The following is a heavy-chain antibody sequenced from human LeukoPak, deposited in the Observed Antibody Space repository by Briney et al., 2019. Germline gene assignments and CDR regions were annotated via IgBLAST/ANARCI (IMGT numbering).Heavy chain of an antibody. J-gene: IGHJ4*02. Sequence: KPGESLKISCKGSGYSFTSYWIGWVRQMPGKGLEWMGIIYPGDSDTRYSPSFQGQVTISADKSISTAYLQWSSLKASDTAMYYCARTLTYYYGSGSYRYFDYWGQGTLVTVSS. CDR1: GYSFTSYW. CDR2: IYPGDSDT. CDR3: ARTLTYYYGSGSYRYFDY. V-gene: IGHV5-51*03. D-gene: IGHD3-10*01.